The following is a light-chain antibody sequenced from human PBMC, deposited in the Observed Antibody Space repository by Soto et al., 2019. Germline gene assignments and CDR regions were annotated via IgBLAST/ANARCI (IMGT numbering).Light chain of an antibody. CDR1: ESLSTY. CDR3: QSYNDWPFS. CDR2: GAS. J-gene: IGKJ2*01. Sequence: EIVMTQSPAALSVSPGERVTLSCRASESLSTYLAWYQHKPGQAPRLLIYGASTKATGIPARFSGSGSATDFTLTISSLQSEDFAVYYSQSYNDWPFSFGQGTKVEIK. V-gene: IGKV3-15*01.